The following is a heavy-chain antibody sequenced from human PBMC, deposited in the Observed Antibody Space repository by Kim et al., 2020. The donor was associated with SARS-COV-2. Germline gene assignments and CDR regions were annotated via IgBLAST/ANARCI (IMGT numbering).Heavy chain of an antibody. Sequence: SVKVSCKASGGTFSSYAISWVRQAPGQGLEWMGGIIPIFGTANYAQKFQGRVTITADESTSTAYMELSSLRSEDTAVYYCASPIRSGAVAGQPLFDYWGQGTLVTVSS. J-gene: IGHJ4*02. CDR1: GGTFSSYA. D-gene: IGHD6-19*01. CDR3: ASPIRSGAVAGQPLFDY. V-gene: IGHV1-69*13. CDR2: IIPIFGTA.